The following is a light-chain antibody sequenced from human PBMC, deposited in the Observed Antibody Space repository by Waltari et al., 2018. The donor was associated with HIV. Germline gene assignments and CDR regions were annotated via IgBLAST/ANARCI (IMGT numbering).Light chain of an antibody. Sequence: QSVFKPPPSVSGAPGQRVIISCTGRSSHIAAPFDLHSYQLLPGTAPKLLIYATSNRPSGVPDRFSGSKSGTSASLAITGLQAEDEAEYYCQSFDSSLNAYVFGPGTTVVVL. J-gene: IGLJ1*01. V-gene: IGLV1-40*02. CDR1: SSHIAAPFD. CDR3: QSFDSSLNAYV. CDR2: ATS.